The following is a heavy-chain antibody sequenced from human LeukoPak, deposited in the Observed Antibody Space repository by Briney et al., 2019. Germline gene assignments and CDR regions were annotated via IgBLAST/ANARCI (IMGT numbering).Heavy chain of an antibody. V-gene: IGHV3-21*01. CDR2: ISAASNYI. Sequence: PGGPLRLSCAASAFTFSNFGMNWVRQAPGKGLEWVSFISAASNYIYYADSVKGRFTISRDNDKNSLYLQMNSLRAEDTAVYYCARVPTGTVDYWGQGTLVTVSS. D-gene: IGHD1-1*01. CDR3: ARVPTGTVDY. CDR1: AFTFSNFG. J-gene: IGHJ4*02.